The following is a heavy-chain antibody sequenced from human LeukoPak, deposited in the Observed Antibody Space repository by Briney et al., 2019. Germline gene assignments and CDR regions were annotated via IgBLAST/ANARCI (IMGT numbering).Heavy chain of an antibody. J-gene: IGHJ3*01. CDR1: GYSFTTHW. V-gene: IGHV5-51*01. CDR2: IYPDDSDT. D-gene: IGHD3-22*01. CDR3: ARPNITSYYDSRGYDAFDV. Sequence: GESLKISCKGSGYSFTTHWIAWVRQMPGKGLEWMGIIYPDDSDTRYSPSFQDQVTISADKSVRTAYLQWSSLKAPDTAMYYCARPNITSYYDSRGYDAFDVWGQGTMVTVSS.